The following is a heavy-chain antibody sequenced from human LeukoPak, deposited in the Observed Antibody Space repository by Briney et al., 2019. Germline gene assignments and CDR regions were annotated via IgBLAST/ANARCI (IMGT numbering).Heavy chain of an antibody. CDR3: VRDNNFAFDY. V-gene: IGHV3-30*04. CDR1: GFTFSSYA. D-gene: IGHD1-20*01. Sequence: PGGSLRLSCAASGFTFSSYAMHWVRQAPGKGLEWVAVISYDGSNKYYADSVKGRFTISRDNSKNTLYLQMNSLRAEDTAVHYCVRDNNFAFDYWGQGTLVTVSS. J-gene: IGHJ4*02. CDR2: ISYDGSNK.